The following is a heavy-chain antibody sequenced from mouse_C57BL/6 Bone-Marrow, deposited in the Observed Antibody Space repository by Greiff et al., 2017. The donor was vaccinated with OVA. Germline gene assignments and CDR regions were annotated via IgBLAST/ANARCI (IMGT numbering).Heavy chain of an antibody. CDR1: GYTFTSYG. CDR3: ARRIGFAY. J-gene: IGHJ3*01. Sequence: VQLQQSGAELARPGASVKLSCKASGYTFTSYGISWVKQRTGQGLEWIGEIYPRSGNTYYNEKFKGKATLTAAKSSSTAYMGLRSLTSEDAAVYFCARRIGFAYWGQGTLVTVSA. CDR2: IYPRSGNT. V-gene: IGHV1-81*01.